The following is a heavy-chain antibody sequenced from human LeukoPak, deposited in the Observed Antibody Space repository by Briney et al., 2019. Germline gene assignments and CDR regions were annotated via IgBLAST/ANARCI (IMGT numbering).Heavy chain of an antibody. CDR2: ITSRNDGETT. Sequence: EGSLRLSCATSGLSFSGAWMTWGRQPPGKGLEWVGRITSRNDGETTHYAAPVNGRFTISRDDSKNTIYLQMNSLKTEDTAVYYCNTDINTIYDKVHWGQGTLVTVSS. CDR3: NTDINTIYDKVH. V-gene: IGHV3-15*01. D-gene: IGHD5/OR15-5a*01. J-gene: IGHJ4*02. CDR1: GLSFSGAW.